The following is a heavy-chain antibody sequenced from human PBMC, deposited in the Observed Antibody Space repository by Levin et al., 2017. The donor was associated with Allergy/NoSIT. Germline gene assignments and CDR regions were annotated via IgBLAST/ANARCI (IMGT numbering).Heavy chain of an antibody. D-gene: IGHD3-16*01. Sequence: GESLKISCAASGFTFSTYAMHWVRQAPGKGLEWVAVISYDGSNKYYADSVKGRFTISRDNSKNTLYLQMNSLRAEDTAVYYCAGGGPGLGFWGQGTLVTVSS. CDR2: ISYDGSNK. V-gene: IGHV3-30*04. J-gene: IGHJ4*02. CDR3: AGGGPGLGF. CDR1: GFTFSTYA.